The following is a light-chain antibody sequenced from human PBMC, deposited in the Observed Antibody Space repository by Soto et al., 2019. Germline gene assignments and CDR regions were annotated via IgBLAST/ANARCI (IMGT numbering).Light chain of an antibody. CDR2: DVS. J-gene: IGKJ5*01. CDR1: QSVSNSY. Sequence: IVLTQSPGTLSLSPGERATLSCRASQSVSNSYLAWYQQKPGQAPRLLIYDVSNRASGIPARFSGSGSETDFTLTISSLEPEDFAVYYCQQRSDWPLTFGQGTRLEI. V-gene: IGKV3D-20*02. CDR3: QQRSDWPLT.